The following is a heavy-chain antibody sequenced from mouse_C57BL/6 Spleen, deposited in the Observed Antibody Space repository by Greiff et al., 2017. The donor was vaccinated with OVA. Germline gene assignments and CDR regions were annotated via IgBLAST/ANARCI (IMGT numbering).Heavy chain of an antibody. D-gene: IGHD1-1*01. V-gene: IGHV1-76*01. CDR2: IYPGSGNT. CDR3: ARSITTVVAYYYAMDY. CDR1: GYTFTDYY. J-gene: IGHJ4*01. Sequence: QVQLKESGAELVRPGASVKLSCKASGYTFTDYYINWVKQRPGQGLEWIARIYPGSGNTYYNEKFKGKATLTAEKSSSTAYMQLSSLTSEDSAVYFCARSITTVVAYYYAMDYWGQGTSVTVSS.